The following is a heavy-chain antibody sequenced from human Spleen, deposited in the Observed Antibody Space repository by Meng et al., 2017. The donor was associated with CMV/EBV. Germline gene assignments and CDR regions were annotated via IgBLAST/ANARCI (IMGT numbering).Heavy chain of an antibody. J-gene: IGHJ1*01. CDR1: GASLLRHKW. CDR2: VHLDGDT. V-gene: IGHV4-4*02. CDR3: ARHHGFSLEH. Sequence: LPCVASGASLLRHKWCSWVRQTPGKALEWIGEVHLDGDTHYTPSLRSRASLSADRAKNQYSMKLYSVTAADTAVYYCARHHGFSLEHWGPGTLVTVSS. D-gene: IGHD6-25*01.